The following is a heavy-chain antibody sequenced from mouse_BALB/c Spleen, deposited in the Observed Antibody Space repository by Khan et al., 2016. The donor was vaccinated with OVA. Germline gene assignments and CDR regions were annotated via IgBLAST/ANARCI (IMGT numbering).Heavy chain of an antibody. CDR1: GYSITSEYA. D-gene: IGHD2-4*01. V-gene: IGHV3-2*02. J-gene: IGHJ3*01. CDR3: ARKNYYDYDPFPY. CDR2: INYSGNT. Sequence: EVQLQESGPGLVKPSQSLSLTCTVTGYSITSEYAWNWIRQFPGTKLEWMGCINYSGNTRFNPSIKSRTSITRDTSKNQFFLQLNSVTTEDTATYYCARKNYYDYDPFPYWGQGTLVTVSA.